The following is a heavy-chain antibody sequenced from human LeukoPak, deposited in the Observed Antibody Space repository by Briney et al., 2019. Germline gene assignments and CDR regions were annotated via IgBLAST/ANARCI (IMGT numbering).Heavy chain of an antibody. CDR1: GYSFTDYY. D-gene: IGHD3-10*01. Sequence: ASVKVSCKASGYSFTDYYMHWVRQAPGQGLEWMGWISPRSGDTSYAQKFQGRVTMTRDTSINTVDMDLSGLTSDDTAVFYCARGREIHGGSDTKLDDYWGQGTLVAVSS. CDR2: ISPRSGDT. J-gene: IGHJ4*02. V-gene: IGHV1-2*02. CDR3: ARGREIHGGSDTKLDDY.